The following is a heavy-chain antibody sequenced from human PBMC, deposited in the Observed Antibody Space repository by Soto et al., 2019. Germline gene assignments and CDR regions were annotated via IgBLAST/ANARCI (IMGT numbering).Heavy chain of an antibody. CDR1: GFTFDDYA. Sequence: PGGSLRLSCAASGFTFDDYAMHWVRQAPGKGLEWVSGISWNSGSIGYADSVKGRFTISRDNAKNSLYLQMNSLRAEDTALYYCAKGTFGVVIKNYFDYWGQGTLVTVSS. CDR2: ISWNSGSI. CDR3: AKGTFGVVIKNYFDY. J-gene: IGHJ4*02. D-gene: IGHD3-3*01. V-gene: IGHV3-9*01.